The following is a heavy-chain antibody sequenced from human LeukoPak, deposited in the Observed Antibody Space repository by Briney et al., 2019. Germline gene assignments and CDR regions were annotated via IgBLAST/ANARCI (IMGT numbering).Heavy chain of an antibody. CDR1: GFTFSNYA. Sequence: PGGSLRLSCAASGFTFSNYAMSWGRQAPGKGLGWVSAILGSGGSTYYADSVKGRFTVSRDNSKSTLYLQMNSLRAEDTALYYCAKWGDYDVLTGYYVPDYWGQGTLVTVSS. CDR3: AKWGDYDVLTGYYVPDY. J-gene: IGHJ4*02. CDR2: ILGSGGST. D-gene: IGHD3-9*01. V-gene: IGHV3-23*01.